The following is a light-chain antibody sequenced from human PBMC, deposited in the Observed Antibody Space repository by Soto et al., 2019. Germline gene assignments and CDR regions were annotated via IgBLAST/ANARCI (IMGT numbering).Light chain of an antibody. J-gene: IGKJ5*01. CDR3: LQDYNYPIT. CDR2: AAS. V-gene: IGKV1-6*01. CDR1: QDIRKD. Sequence: AITMAKALTPPPASVGDRVTITCRASQDIRKDLGWYQQKPGKAPKLLIYAASSLQSGVPSRFSGSGSGTDFTLTISSLQPEDFATYYCLQDYNYPITFGQGTRLEIK.